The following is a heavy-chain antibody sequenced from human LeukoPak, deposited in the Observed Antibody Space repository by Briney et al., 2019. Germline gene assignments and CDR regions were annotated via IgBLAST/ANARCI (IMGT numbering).Heavy chain of an antibody. V-gene: IGHV4-31*03. CDR2: IYYSGST. D-gene: IGHD2-2*03. Sequence: SQTLSLTCTVSGGSISSGGYYWSWIRQHPGKGLEWIGYIYYSGSTYYNPSPKSRVTISVDTSKNQFSLKLSSVTAADTAVYYCARDLSTDGLGSFDPWGQGTLVTVSS. CDR3: ARDLSTDGLGSFDP. J-gene: IGHJ5*02. CDR1: GGSISSGGYY.